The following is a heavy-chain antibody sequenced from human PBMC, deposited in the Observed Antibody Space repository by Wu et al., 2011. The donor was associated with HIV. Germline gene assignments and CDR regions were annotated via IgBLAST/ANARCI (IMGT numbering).Heavy chain of an antibody. J-gene: IGHJ6*03. Sequence: QVQLVQSGAEVKKPGSSVKVSCKASGYAFTGYYIHWVRQAPGQGLEWMGWINPNSGDTNFAQKFQGRVTLTRDTSNSIVYLEMSSLRSDDTAVYYCARGVFTNLLQYYYMDVWAKGPRSSSP. CDR1: GYAFTGYY. CDR3: ARGVFTNLLQYYYMDV. D-gene: IGHD2/OR15-2a*01. V-gene: IGHV1-2*02. CDR2: INPNSGDT.